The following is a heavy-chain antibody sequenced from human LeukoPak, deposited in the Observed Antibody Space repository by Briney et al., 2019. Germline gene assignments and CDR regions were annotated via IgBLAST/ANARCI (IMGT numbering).Heavy chain of an antibody. J-gene: IGHJ4*02. D-gene: IGHD2-21*02. CDR2: INHSGST. CDR3: ARVPYCGGDCYSPHFDY. Sequence: PSETLSLTCAVYGGSFSGYYWSWIRQPPGKGLEWIGEINHSGSTNYNPSLKSRVTISVDTSKNQFSLKLSSVTAADTAVYYCARVPYCGGDCYSPHFDYRGQGTLVTVSS. V-gene: IGHV4-34*01. CDR1: GGSFSGYY.